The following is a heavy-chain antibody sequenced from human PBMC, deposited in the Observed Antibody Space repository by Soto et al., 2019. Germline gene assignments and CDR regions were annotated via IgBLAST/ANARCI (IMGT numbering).Heavy chain of an antibody. CDR3: ARVSYDSSGYPPYYYYYGMDV. D-gene: IGHD3-22*01. Sequence: QVQLVQSGAEVKKPGASVKVSCKASGYTFTSYGISWVRQAPGQGLEWMGWISAYNGNTNYAQKLQGRVTMTTDTSTSTAYMELRSLRSDDTAVYYCARVSYDSSGYPPYYYYYGMDVWGQGTTVTVSS. V-gene: IGHV1-18*01. J-gene: IGHJ6*02. CDR2: ISAYNGNT. CDR1: GYTFTSYG.